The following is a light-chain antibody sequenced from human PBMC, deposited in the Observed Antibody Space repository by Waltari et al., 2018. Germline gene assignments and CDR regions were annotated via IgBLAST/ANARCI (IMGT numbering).Light chain of an antibody. J-gene: IGLJ3*02. Sequence: QSVLTQPPSTSGTPGQRVTISCSGSTSNIGTNTVTWYQLLPGTAPKTVLFANDRRASGVPVRFSASKAGTSASLGSSGLQSEDGADYFCATWDDSLGGRVFGGGTKVTV. CDR1: TSNIGTNT. CDR3: ATWDDSLGGRV. CDR2: AND. V-gene: IGLV1-44*01.